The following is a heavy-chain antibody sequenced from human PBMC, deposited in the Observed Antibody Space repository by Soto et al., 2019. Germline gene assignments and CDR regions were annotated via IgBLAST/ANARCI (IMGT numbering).Heavy chain of an antibody. D-gene: IGHD3-22*01. V-gene: IGHV4-59*01. CDR3: ARGLYHLDSRGNSAGGWYYFDQ. Sequence: QVQLQESGPGLVKPSETLSLTCSVSGDSISPYYWNWIRQSHERGLEWIGYISHSGLIKYNPSFESRLTISLHTSQNQFSLDLSSVTAADTAIYFCARGLYHLDSRGNSAGGWYYFDQWGQGALVTVSS. CDR2: ISHSGLI. CDR1: GDSISPYY. J-gene: IGHJ4*02.